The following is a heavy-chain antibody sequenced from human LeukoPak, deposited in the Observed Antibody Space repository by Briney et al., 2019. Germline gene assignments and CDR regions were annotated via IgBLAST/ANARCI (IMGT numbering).Heavy chain of an antibody. CDR3: AREVRDTAMVGGYFDL. Sequence: GGSLRLSCAASGFTFSDHYMDWVRQAPGKGLEWVSSISSSSSYIYYADSLKGRFTISRDNAKNSLYLQMNSLRAEDTAVYYCAREVRDTAMVGGYFDLWGRGTLVTVSS. CDR2: ISSSSSYI. CDR1: GFTFSDHY. V-gene: IGHV3-21*01. D-gene: IGHD5-18*01. J-gene: IGHJ2*01.